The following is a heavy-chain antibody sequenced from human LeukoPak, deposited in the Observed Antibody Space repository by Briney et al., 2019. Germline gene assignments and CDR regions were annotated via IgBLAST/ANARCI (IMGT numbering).Heavy chain of an antibody. CDR3: AREKLLTGYYKRDWIDP. J-gene: IGHJ5*02. V-gene: IGHV4-4*07. CDR2: IYTSGST. CDR1: GGSISSYY. Sequence: SETLSLTCTVSGGSISSYYWSWIRQPAGKGLEWIGRIYTSGSTNYNPSLKSRVTMSVDTSKNQFSLKLSSVTAADTAVYYCAREKLLTGYYKRDWIDPWGQGTLVTVSS. D-gene: IGHD3-9*01.